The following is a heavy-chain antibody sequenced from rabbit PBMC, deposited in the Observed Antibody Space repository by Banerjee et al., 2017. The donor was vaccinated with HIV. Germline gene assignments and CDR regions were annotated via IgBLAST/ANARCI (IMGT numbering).Heavy chain of an antibody. CDR2: FGFHSGST. CDR1: GFDFSSYG. Sequence: QEQLEESGGGLVQPGGTLTLTCKASGFDFSSYGVNWVRQAPGKGLEWIGIFGFHSGSTYYASWAKGRFTISKTSSTTVTLQMTSLTAADTATYFCARDSIADSSVDWDLWGPGTLVTVS. CDR3: ARDSIADSSVDWDL. D-gene: IGHD8-1*01. V-gene: IGHV1S45*01. J-gene: IGHJ4*01.